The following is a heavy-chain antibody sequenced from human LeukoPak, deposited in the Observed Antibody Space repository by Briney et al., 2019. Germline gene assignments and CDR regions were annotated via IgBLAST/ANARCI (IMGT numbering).Heavy chain of an antibody. V-gene: IGHV1-18*01. CDR2: ISAYNGNT. Sequence: ASVKVSCKASGYTFTSYGISWVRQAPGQGLEWMGWISAYNGNTNYAQKLQGRVTMTTDTSTGTAYMELRSLRSDDTAVYYCARAVGYSSSWNGGIDYWGQGTLVTVSS. CDR3: ARAVGYSSSWNGGIDY. J-gene: IGHJ4*02. CDR1: GYTFTSYG. D-gene: IGHD6-13*01.